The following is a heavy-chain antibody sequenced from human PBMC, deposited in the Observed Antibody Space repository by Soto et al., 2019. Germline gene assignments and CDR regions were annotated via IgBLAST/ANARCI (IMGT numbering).Heavy chain of an antibody. V-gene: IGHV1-18*01. CDR3: ARDSGNLGVWAYVFDY. Sequence: QVQLVQSGAEVKKPGASVKVSCKASGYTFTDYGISWVRQAPGQGLEWMGWISGYNGNTDYAQSFQGRVTMTTDTSTSTAYMELRSLRSDDTAVFFCARDSGNLGVWAYVFDYWGQGTRVTVSS. CDR1: GYTFTDYG. D-gene: IGHD1-26*01. J-gene: IGHJ4*02. CDR2: ISGYNGNT.